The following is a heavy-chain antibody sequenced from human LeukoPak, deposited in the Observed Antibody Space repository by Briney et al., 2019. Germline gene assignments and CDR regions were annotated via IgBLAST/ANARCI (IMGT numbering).Heavy chain of an antibody. CDR2: IYYRGST. V-gene: IGHV4-61*05. Sequence: SETLSLTCTVSGGSISSSSYSWGWIRQPPGKGLEWIGYIYYRGSTNYDPSLKSRVTILVDTCTNQFSLKLSSVTAADTAVYYCARVTGYYYGSGSYYRPNWFDPWGQGTLVTVSS. CDR1: GGSISSSSYS. D-gene: IGHD3-10*01. J-gene: IGHJ5*02. CDR3: ARVTGYYYGSGSYYRPNWFDP.